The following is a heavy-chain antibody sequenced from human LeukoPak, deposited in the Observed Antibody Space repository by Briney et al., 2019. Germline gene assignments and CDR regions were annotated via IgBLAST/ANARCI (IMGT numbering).Heavy chain of an antibody. V-gene: IGHV3-53*01. J-gene: IGHJ4*02. CDR3: ARENPNYFDY. Sequence: GGSLRLSCAASGFTFSSSYMSWVRQAPGKGLEWVSVIYSGGSTYYAESVKDRFTISRDSSKNTLYLQMNSLRVEDTAVYYCARENPNYFDYWGQGTLVTVSS. D-gene: IGHD1-14*01. CDR1: GFTFSSSY. CDR2: IYSGGST.